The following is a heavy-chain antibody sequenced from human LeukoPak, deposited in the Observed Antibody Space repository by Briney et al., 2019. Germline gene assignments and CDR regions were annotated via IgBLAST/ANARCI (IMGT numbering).Heavy chain of an antibody. CDR3: ARAEYYYDSSGYYL. J-gene: IGHJ5*02. Sequence: ASVKVSCKASGCTFTSYDINWVRQATGQGLEWMGWISAYNGNTNYAQKLQGRVTMTTDTSTSTAYMELRSLRSDDTAVYYCARAEYYYDSSGYYLWGQGTLVTVSS. CDR1: GCTFTSYD. V-gene: IGHV1-18*01. CDR2: ISAYNGNT. D-gene: IGHD3-22*01.